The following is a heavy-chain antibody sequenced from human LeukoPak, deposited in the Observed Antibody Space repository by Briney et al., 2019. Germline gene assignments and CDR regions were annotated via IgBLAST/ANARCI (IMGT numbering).Heavy chain of an antibody. D-gene: IGHD1-26*01. V-gene: IGHV3-30*18. CDR3: AKDHPGGAFDI. CDR1: GFTFSSYW. Sequence: GSLRLSCAASGFTFSSYWMHWVRQAPGKGLEWVAVISYDGSNKYYADSVKGRFTISRDNSKNTLYLQMNSLRAEDTAVYYCAKDHPGGAFDIWGQGTMVTVSS. CDR2: ISYDGSNK. J-gene: IGHJ3*02.